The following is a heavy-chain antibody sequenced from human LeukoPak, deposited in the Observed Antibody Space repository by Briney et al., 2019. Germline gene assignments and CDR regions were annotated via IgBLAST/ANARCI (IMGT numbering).Heavy chain of an antibody. D-gene: IGHD3-3*01. CDR2: IYYSGST. J-gene: IGHJ4*02. Sequence: SETLSLTRTVSGGSISSHYWSWIRQPPGKGLEWMGYIYYSGSTNYNPSLKSRVTISVDTSKNQFSLKLSSVTAADTAVYYCARASSYDFWSGYYLDYWGQGTLVTVSS. CDR3: ARASSYDFWSGYYLDY. V-gene: IGHV4-59*11. CDR1: GGSISSHY.